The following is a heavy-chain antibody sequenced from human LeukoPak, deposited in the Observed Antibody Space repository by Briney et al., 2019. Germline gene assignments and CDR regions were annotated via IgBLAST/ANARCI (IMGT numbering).Heavy chain of an antibody. J-gene: IGHJ4*02. V-gene: IGHV3-53*01. CDR1: GFTVSSNY. CDR2: IYSGGST. D-gene: IGHD6-13*01. CDR3: ARGPNSKRVDY. Sequence: GGSLRLSCAASGFTVSSNYMSWVRQAPGKGLEWVSVIYSGGSTYYADSVKGRFTISRDNSKNTLYLQMNSLRAADTAVYYCARGPNSKRVDYWGQGTLVTVSS.